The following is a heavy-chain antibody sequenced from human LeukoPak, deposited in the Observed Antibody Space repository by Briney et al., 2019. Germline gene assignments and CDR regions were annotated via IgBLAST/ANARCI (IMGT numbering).Heavy chain of an antibody. CDR1: GFTFDDYA. Sequence: GGSLRLSCAASGFTFDDYAMHWVRQAPGKGLEWVSGISWNSGTIYYADSVKGRFTISRDNAKNSLYLQMNSLRAEDTAVYYCARGISYSSSWYYFDYWGQGTLVTVSS. D-gene: IGHD6-13*01. CDR2: ISWNSGTI. V-gene: IGHV3-9*01. J-gene: IGHJ4*02. CDR3: ARGISYSSSWYYFDY.